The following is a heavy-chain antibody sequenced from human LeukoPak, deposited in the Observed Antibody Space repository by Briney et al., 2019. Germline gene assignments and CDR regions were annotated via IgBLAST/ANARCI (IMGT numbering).Heavy chain of an antibody. CDR1: GFRFTSYW. D-gene: IGHD2-8*01. J-gene: IGHJ4*02. Sequence: GESLKISCQGSGFRFTSYWIAWVLQTTEKGLEWMGIIYPGDSDTNYSPSFRDQVTISADTSVNTAYLHWSSLKASDTAIYYCVLNGDYWGQGTLVTVSS. CDR2: IYPGDSDT. V-gene: IGHV5-51*01. CDR3: VLNGDY.